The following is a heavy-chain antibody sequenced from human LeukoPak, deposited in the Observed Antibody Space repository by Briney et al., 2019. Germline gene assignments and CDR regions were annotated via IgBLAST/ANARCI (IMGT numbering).Heavy chain of an antibody. Sequence: GASVKVSCKASGYTFTGYYKHWVRQAPGQGLEWMGRINPNSGGTNYAQKFQGRVTMTRDTSISTAYMELSRLRSDDTAVYYCARVSYSSGLGYWRQGTLVTVSS. CDR3: ARVSYSSGLGY. V-gene: IGHV1-2*06. D-gene: IGHD6-19*01. CDR1: GYTFTGYY. J-gene: IGHJ4*02. CDR2: INPNSGGT.